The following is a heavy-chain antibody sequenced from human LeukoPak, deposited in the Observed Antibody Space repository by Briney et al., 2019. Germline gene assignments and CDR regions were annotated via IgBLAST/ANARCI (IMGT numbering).Heavy chain of an antibody. CDR1: GFTFSSYG. D-gene: IGHD6-13*01. Sequence: GGSLRLSCAASGFTFSSYGMHWVRQAPGKGLEWVAFIRYDGSNKYYADSVKGRFTISRDNSKNTLYLQMNRLRAEDTAVYYCAKDSSIAAAGTTLDYWGQGTLVTVSS. J-gene: IGHJ4*02. CDR3: AKDSSIAAAGTTLDY. CDR2: IRYDGSNK. V-gene: IGHV3-30*02.